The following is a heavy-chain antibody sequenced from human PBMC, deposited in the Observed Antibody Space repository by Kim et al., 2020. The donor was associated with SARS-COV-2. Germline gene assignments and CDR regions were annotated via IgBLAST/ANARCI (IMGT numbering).Heavy chain of an antibody. V-gene: IGHV4-34*01. J-gene: IGHJ4*02. CDR1: GGSFSGYY. Sequence: SETLSLTCAVYGGSFSGYYWSWIRQPPGKGLEWIGEINHSGSTNYNPSLKSRVTISVDTSKNQFSLKLSSVTAADTAVYYCARLRGNKGWYPLPFDYWGQGTLVTVSS. CDR2: INHSGST. CDR3: ARLRGNKGWYPLPFDY. D-gene: IGHD6-19*01.